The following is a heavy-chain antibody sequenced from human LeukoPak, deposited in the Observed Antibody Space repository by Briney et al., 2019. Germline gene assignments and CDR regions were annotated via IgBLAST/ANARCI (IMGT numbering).Heavy chain of an antibody. CDR1: GDSISSGAYS. CDR2: IFHTGST. CDR3: ARELWFADAPGSWLDP. J-gene: IGHJ5*02. V-gene: IGHV4-30-2*01. D-gene: IGHD3-10*01. Sequence: SETLSLTCVVSGDSISSGAYSWSWIRQPPGKGLEWIGYIFHTGSTFYNPSLKSRLTISVDNSKNQFSLRLSSVTAADTAVYYCARELWFADAPGSWLDPWGQGTLVTVSS.